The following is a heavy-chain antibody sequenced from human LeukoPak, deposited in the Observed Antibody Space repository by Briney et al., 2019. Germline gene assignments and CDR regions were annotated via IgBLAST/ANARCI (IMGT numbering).Heavy chain of an antibody. V-gene: IGHV4-59*01. CDR1: GGSINYYY. CDR3: ARDSRYSDNSGYYYSHYYMDV. Sequence: PSETLSLTCTVSGGSINYYYWSWLRQPPGKGLEWIGYIYSSGTTRYNPSLMCRVTISVDASKNQFSLNLRYVTAADTAVYYCARDSRYSDNSGYYYSHYYMDVWGKGTTVTVSS. D-gene: IGHD3-22*01. CDR2: IYSSGTT. J-gene: IGHJ6*03.